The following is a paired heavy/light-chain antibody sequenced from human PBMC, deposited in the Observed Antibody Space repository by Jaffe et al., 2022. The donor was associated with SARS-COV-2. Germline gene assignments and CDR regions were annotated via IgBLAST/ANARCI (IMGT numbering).Light chain of an antibody. CDR2: EVS. CDR3: SSYTISSSLV. Sequence: QSALTQPASVSGSPGQSITISCTGTSSDVGGYNYVSWYQQHPGKAPKLIIYEVSHRPSGVSNRFSGSKSGNTASLTISGLQAEDEADYYCSSYTISSSLVFGGGTKLTVL. CDR1: SSDVGGYNY. J-gene: IGLJ3*02. V-gene: IGLV2-14*01.
Heavy chain of an antibody. V-gene: IGHV4-39*01. CDR2: IHYSGST. J-gene: IGHJ6*03. CDR3: ARPLNYYYYMEV. Sequence: QLQLQESGPGLVKPSETLSLTCTVSGGSISSSNYYWGWIRQTPGKGLEWIGSIHYSGSTYYNPSLKSRLTISVDTSKNQFSLKVTSVTAADTAVYYCARPLNYYYYMEVWGKGTTVTVSS. CDR1: GGSISSSNYY.